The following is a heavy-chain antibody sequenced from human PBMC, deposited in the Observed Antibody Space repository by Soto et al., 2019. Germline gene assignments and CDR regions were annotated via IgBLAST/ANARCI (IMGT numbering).Heavy chain of an antibody. CDR2: INPSDGST. CDR3: SRRAQHYFGSGSYWQYYWYYMDV. D-gene: IGHD3-10*01. V-gene: IGHV1-46*03. J-gene: IGHJ6*03. CDR1: GYTFINYY. Sequence: QVQLVQSGAEVKKPGASVKVSCKASGYTFINYYMHWVRQAPGQGLEWMGIINPSDGSTSYAQKIQRRLTMTKDKSKSTVYMELSSLRSEHTAIYFCSRRAQHYFGSGSYWQYYWYYMDVWGKGTAVTVSS.